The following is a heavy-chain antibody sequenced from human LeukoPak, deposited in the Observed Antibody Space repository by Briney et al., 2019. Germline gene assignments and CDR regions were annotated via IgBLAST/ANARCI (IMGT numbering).Heavy chain of an antibody. CDR1: GFIFRNYG. D-gene: IGHD7-27*01. V-gene: IGHV3-23*01. CDR2: ISPRGGGT. Sequence: GGTLRLSCAASGFIFRNYGMNWVRQAPGKGLEWLSGISPRGGGTYYADSVKGRFTISRDDSKNTLSLQMNSLRVEDTAVYYCGRDLAWGAFDYWGQGTLVTVSS. CDR3: GRDLAWGAFDY. J-gene: IGHJ4*02.